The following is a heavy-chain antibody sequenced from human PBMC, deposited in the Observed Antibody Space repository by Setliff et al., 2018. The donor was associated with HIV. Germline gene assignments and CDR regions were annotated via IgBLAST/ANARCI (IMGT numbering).Heavy chain of an antibody. J-gene: IGHJ5*02. CDR3: AREDFGSGWFDT. V-gene: IGHV4-59*11. CDR1: GVSISSQY. Sequence: PSETLSLTCAVSGVSISSQYWSWIRQPPGKGLEWIGFIYYNVNNNYNPSLKSRVIMTTNTSTSTAYMELTSLRFDDTAIYYCAREDFGSGWFDTWGQGTPVTVLL. CDR2: IYYNVNN. D-gene: IGHD3-10*01.